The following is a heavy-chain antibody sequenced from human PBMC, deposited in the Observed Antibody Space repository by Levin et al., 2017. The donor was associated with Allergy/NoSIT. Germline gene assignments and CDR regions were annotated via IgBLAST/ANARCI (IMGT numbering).Heavy chain of an antibody. V-gene: IGHV3-7*01. Sequence: GESLKISCAASGFTFSSYWMSWVRQAPGKGLEWVANIKQDGSEKYYVDSVKGRFTISRDNAKNSLYLQMNSLRAEDTAVYYCARDSLGSYFDWFRTPEWLAYWGQGTLVTVSS. CDR2: IKQDGSEK. CDR1: GFTFSSYW. D-gene: IGHD3-9*01. CDR3: ARDSLGSYFDWFRTPEWLAY. J-gene: IGHJ4*02.